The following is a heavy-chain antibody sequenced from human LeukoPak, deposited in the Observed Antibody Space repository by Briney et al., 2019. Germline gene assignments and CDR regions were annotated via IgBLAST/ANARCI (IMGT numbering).Heavy chain of an antibody. CDR3: ARDVGGSLDY. CDR2: IKGGESAR. Sequence: PGGSLRLSCAASGFTFPTYWMAWVRQAPGKGLEWVANIKGGESARHQADSVKGRFTISRDNTQNSVYLQMSSLRGEDTAVYYCARDVGGSLDYWGQGTLVTVSS. D-gene: IGHD1-26*01. J-gene: IGHJ4*02. CDR1: GFTFPTYW. V-gene: IGHV3-7*01.